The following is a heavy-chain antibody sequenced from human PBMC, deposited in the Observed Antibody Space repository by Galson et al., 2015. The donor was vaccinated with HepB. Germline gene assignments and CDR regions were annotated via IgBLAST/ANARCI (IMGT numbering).Heavy chain of an antibody. CDR2: TYYRSKWYN. CDR3: AVTSIAAAGDDAFDI. CDR1: GDSVSSNSAA. V-gene: IGHV6-1*01. J-gene: IGHJ3*02. D-gene: IGHD6-13*01. Sequence: CAISGDSVSSNSAAWKWIRQSPSRGLEWLGRTYYRSKWYNDYAVSVKSRVTINPDTSKNQFSLQLNSVTSEDTAVYYCAVTSIAAAGDDAFDIWGQGTMVTVSS.